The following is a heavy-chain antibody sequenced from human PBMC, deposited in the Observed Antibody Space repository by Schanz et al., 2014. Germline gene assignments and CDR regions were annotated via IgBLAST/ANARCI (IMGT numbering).Heavy chain of an antibody. Sequence: QDQLGRSGGEVKKPGASVKFSCKASGYNFIDNVISWVRQAPGQGLEWMGWISGYNGHTKYAQRFEDRVIMTTDYDKNTAYMELSSLRSDDTAIYFCARDPIISDAFDLWGQGTVVTVSS. CDR2: ISGYNGHT. V-gene: IGHV1-18*01. J-gene: IGHJ3*01. CDR1: GYNFIDNV. CDR3: ARDPIISDAFDL.